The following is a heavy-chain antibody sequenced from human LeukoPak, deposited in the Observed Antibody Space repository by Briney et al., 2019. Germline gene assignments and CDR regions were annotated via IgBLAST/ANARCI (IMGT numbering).Heavy chain of an antibody. CDR1: FTVXXXW. V-gene: IGHV3-7*01. CDR3: AGGRGWLVDY. D-gene: IGHD3-22*01. J-gene: IGHJ4*02. CDR2: IKQDGTEK. Sequence: FTVXXXWMXXXGXXXXXXXEWVANIKQDGTEKLYLDSVRGRFTISRDNAKNSLYLQMNSLRAEDTAVYFCAGGRGWLVDYWGQGTRVTVSS.